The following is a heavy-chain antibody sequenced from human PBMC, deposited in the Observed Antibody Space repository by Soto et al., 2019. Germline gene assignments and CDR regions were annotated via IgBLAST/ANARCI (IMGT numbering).Heavy chain of an antibody. J-gene: IGHJ4*02. CDR2: IYPGDSDT. CDR1: TYSFSKHW. V-gene: IGHV5-51*01. Sequence: GESLKISCQGSTYSFSKHWVAWVRQMPGKGLEWMGIIYPGDSDTRYSPSFQGQVIISADKSISTAYLQWSSLKASDTAMYYCATIVTTRIYGHNSDYWGQGTPVTVSS. CDR3: ATIVTTRIYGHNSDY. D-gene: IGHD5-12*01.